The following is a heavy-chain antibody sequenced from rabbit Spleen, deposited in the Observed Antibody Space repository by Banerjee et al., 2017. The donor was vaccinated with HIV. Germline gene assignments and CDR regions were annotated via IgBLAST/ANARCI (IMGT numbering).Heavy chain of an antibody. Sequence: QSLEESGGGLVKPGGTLTLTCKASGFSSSSVFWIYWVRQAPGKGLEWIGTIFGGSTGTIDYASWAKGRFTISKTSSTTVTLQMTSLTAADTATYFCARDFDFWGPGTLVTVS. CDR2: IFGGSTGTI. CDR3: ARDFDF. CDR1: GFSSSSVFW. V-gene: IGHV1S40*01. J-gene: IGHJ4*01.